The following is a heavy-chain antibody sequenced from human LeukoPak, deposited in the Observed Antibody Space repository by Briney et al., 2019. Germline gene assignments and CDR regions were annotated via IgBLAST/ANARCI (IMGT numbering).Heavy chain of an antibody. CDR1: GFTFSSYA. Sequence: GGSLRLSCAASGFTFSSYAMHWVRQAPGKGLEWVAVISYDGSNKYYADSVKGRSTISRDNSKNTLYLQMNSLRAEDTAVYYCARDSLPFSSDAFDIWGQGTMVTVSS. D-gene: IGHD2-2*01. V-gene: IGHV3-30-3*01. CDR2: ISYDGSNK. CDR3: ARDSLPFSSDAFDI. J-gene: IGHJ3*02.